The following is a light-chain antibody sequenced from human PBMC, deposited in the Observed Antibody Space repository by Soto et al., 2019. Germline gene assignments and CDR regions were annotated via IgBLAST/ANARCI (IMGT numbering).Light chain of an antibody. CDR2: EVS. CDR3: CSFGGTLNTSNKIVV. J-gene: IGLJ2*01. V-gene: IGLV2-8*01. CDR1: SSDVGSSNF. Sequence: QSALTQPPSASGSPGQSVTISCTGTSSDVGSSNFVSWYQVHPGKAPKLMIYEVSKRPSGVPDRFSGSKSGNTASLTVSGLQADDEAEYYCCSFGGTLNTSNKIVVFGGGTKLTVL.